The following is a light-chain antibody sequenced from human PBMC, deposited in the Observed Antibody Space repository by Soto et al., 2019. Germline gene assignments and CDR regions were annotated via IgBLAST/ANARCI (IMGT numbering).Light chain of an antibody. V-gene: IGKV3-20*01. Sequence: EIVLTQSPGTLSLSPGERATLSCRASQSVSSSYLAWYQQKPGQAPRLLIYGASNRATGIPDRFSGSGSGTDFTLSITRLEPEDFAVYYCQQYGSSITFGRGTKVDIK. CDR1: QSVSSSY. CDR3: QQYGSSIT. J-gene: IGKJ3*01. CDR2: GAS.